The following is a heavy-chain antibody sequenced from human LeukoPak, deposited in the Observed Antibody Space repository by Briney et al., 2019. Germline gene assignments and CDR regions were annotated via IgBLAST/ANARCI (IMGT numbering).Heavy chain of an antibody. CDR3: AREGSGWLYDY. V-gene: IGHV3-48*01. D-gene: IGHD6-19*01. CDR1: GFTFSSYS. CDR2: ISSSSSTI. Sequence: PGGSLRLSCAASGFTFSSYSMNWVRQAPGEGLEWVSYISSSSSTIYYADSVKGRFTISRDNAKNSLYLQMNSLRAEGTAVYYCAREGSGWLYDYWGQGTLVTVSS. J-gene: IGHJ4*02.